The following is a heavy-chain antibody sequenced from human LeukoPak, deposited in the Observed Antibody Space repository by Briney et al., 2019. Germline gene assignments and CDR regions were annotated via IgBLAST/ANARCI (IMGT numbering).Heavy chain of an antibody. Sequence: TGRSLRLSCVASGFTFSNYGMHWVRQAPGKGLEWVAVIWYDGSNKYYTDSVKGRFTISRDNSKSTLYLQMNSLRAEDTAVYYCARKPLSYSDYEVDYWGQGTLVTVSS. V-gene: IGHV3-33*01. CDR3: ARKPLSYSDYEVDY. J-gene: IGHJ4*02. D-gene: IGHD4-11*01. CDR1: GFTFSNYG. CDR2: IWYDGSNK.